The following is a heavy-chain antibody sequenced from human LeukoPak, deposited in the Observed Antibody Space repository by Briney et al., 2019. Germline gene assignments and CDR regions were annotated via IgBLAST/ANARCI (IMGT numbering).Heavy chain of an antibody. CDR1: GFTFSSYS. Sequence: GGSLRLSCAASGFTFSSYSMNWVRQAAGKGLEWVSYITGSSSTINYADSVKGRFTISRDKAKNSLYLQMNSLRAEDTAMYYCARDPYSGNYGNYYYYYMDVWGKGTTVTISS. CDR2: ITGSSSTI. CDR3: ARDPYSGNYGNYYYYYMDV. J-gene: IGHJ6*03. V-gene: IGHV3-48*01. D-gene: IGHD1-26*01.